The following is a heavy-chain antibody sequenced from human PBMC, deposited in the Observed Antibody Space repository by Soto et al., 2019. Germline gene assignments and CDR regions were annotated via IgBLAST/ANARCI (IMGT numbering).Heavy chain of an antibody. CDR2: ISAYNGDT. J-gene: IGHJ4*02. Sequence: ASVKVSCKASGYTFTSYGISWVRQAPGQGLEWMGWISAYNGDTYYPGSVKGRFTISRENAKNSLYLQMISLRAGDTAVYYCARDGVYGSLSYWGQGTLVTVSS. D-gene: IGHD2-8*01. CDR1: GYTFTSYG. CDR3: ARDGVYGSLSY. V-gene: IGHV1-18*01.